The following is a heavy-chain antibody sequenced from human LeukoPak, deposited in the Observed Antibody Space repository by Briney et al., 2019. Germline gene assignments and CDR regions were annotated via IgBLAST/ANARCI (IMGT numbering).Heavy chain of an antibody. CDR1: GGSFSDYY. Sequence: PSETLSLTCAVYGGSFSDYYWSWIRQPPGKGLEWIGEINQSGSTIYNPSLKSRVTISGDTTKNQFSLNLSSVTAEDTAVYYCARDHEGVTGVVHWYFDLWGRGTLVTVSS. CDR3: ARDHEGVTGVVHWYFDL. CDR2: INQSGST. J-gene: IGHJ2*01. V-gene: IGHV4-34*01. D-gene: IGHD2-8*02.